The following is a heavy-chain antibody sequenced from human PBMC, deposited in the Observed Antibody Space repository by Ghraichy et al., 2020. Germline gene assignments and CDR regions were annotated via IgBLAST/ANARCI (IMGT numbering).Heavy chain of an antibody. CDR3: ARVHCSSTTCYFPDAFDM. V-gene: IGHV4-39*01. D-gene: IGHD2/OR15-2a*01. CDR1: GGSISRGSYY. CDR2: IYYSGST. Sequence: SETLSLTCTVSGGSISRGSYYWGWIRQPPGKGLEWIGNIYYSGSTYYNPSLKSRVTISVDTSKNQFSLNLTSVTAADTAVFYCARVHCSSTTCYFPDAFDMWGQGTMVTVSS. J-gene: IGHJ3*02.